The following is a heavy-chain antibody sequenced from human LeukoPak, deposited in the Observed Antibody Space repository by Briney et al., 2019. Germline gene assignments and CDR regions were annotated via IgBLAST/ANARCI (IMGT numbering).Heavy chain of an antibody. CDR1: GYTFTSYA. Sequence: GASVRVSCKASGYTFTSYAMHWVRQAPGQRLEWMGWINAGNGKTKYSQKLQGRVTISRDTSASTAYMELSSLRSEDTAVYYCASNVPLYYYDSSGYYRGSYYYGMDVWGKGTTVTVSS. J-gene: IGHJ6*04. D-gene: IGHD3-22*01. CDR3: ASNVPLYYYDSSGYYRGSYYYGMDV. V-gene: IGHV1-3*01. CDR2: INAGNGKT.